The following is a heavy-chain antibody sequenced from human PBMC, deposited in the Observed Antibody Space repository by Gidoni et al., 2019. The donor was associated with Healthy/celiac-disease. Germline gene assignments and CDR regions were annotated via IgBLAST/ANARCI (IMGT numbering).Heavy chain of an antibody. CDR2: IVVGSGNT. V-gene: IGHV1-58*01. J-gene: IGHJ6*02. CDR3: AAGGKFWSGYYLEYYGMDV. D-gene: IGHD3-3*01. CDR1: GFTFTSSA. Sequence: QMQLVQYGPEVKKPGTSVKVSCKASGFTFTSSAVQWVRQARGQRLECIGWIVVGSGNTNYAQKFQERVTITRDMSTSTAYMELSSLRSEDTAVYYCAAGGKFWSGYYLEYYGMDVWGQGTTVTVSS.